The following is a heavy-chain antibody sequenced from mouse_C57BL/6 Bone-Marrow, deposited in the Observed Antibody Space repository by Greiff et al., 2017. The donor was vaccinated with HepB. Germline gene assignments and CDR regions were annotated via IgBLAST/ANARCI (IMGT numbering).Heavy chain of an antibody. D-gene: IGHD2-2*01. V-gene: IGHV1-81*01. J-gene: IGHJ2*01. Sequence: VQLQQSGAELARPGASVKLSCKASGYTFTSYGISWVKQRTGQGLEWIGEIYPRSGNTYYNEKFKGKATLTADKSSSTAYMELRSLTSEDSAVYFCARPIYYGYDGGGPDYWGQGTTLTVSS. CDR3: ARPIYYGYDGGGPDY. CDR2: IYPRSGNT. CDR1: GYTFTSYG.